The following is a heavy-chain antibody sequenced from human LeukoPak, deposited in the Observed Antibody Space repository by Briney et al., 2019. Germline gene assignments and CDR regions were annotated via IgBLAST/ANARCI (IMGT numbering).Heavy chain of an antibody. CDR1: GFTFSSYA. CDR2: ISGSGSST. D-gene: IGHD6-13*01. V-gene: IGHV3-23*01. J-gene: IGHJ4*02. Sequence: GGSLRLSCAASGFTFSSYAMSWVRQAPGKGLEWVSAISGSGSSTYYADSVKGRFTISRDNARNSLYLQMNSLRAEDTAMYYCAREGAAAAPYWGQGTLVTVSS. CDR3: AREGAAAAPY.